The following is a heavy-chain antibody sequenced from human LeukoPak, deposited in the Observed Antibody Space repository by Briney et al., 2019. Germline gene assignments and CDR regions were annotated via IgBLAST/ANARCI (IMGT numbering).Heavy chain of an antibody. CDR1: GFRLSDYA. CDR2: ISGSDGST. V-gene: IGHV3-23*01. Sequence: GGSLRLSCAASGFRLSDYAMTWVRQAPGKGLEWVSTISGSDGSTDYADSVKGRFTISRDNSKSTLSLQMYSLTAEDTAVYYCATNPPGVFDYWGQGTLVSVSS. CDR3: ATNPPGVFDY. J-gene: IGHJ4*02. D-gene: IGHD3-10*01.